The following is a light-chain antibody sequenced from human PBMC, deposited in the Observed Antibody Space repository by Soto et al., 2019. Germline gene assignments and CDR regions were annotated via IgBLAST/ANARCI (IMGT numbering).Light chain of an antibody. Sequence: DIQMTQSPSSLSASVGDRVTITCQASQAISNYLNWYQQKPGKAPKLLIYDASNLETGVPSRFSGSGSGTDFTFTISSLQPEDSATYYCQQYDNLPRFTFGPGTKVDIK. V-gene: IGKV1-33*01. CDR2: DAS. CDR1: QAISNY. CDR3: QQYDNLPRFT. J-gene: IGKJ3*01.